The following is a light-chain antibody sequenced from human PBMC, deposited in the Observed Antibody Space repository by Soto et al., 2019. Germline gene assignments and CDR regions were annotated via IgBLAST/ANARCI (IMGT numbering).Light chain of an antibody. J-gene: IGKJ1*01. V-gene: IGKV3-20*01. CDR3: QHYGYPQWT. CDR2: GVS. Sequence: EIVLTQSPGTLSLSPGERATLSCRASQSGRDMYLAWYQQKPGQPPRLLIYGVSSRAYGIPDRFSGSGSGTDFTLTISRLEPEGFAVYYCQHYGYPQWTFGQGTK. CDR1: QSGRDMY.